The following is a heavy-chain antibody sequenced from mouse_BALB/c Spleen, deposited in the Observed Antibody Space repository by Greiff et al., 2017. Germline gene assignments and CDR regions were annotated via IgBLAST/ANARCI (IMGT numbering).Heavy chain of an antibody. J-gene: IGHJ3*01. CDR2: IDPANGNT. Sequence: EVQLQQSGAELVKPGASVKLSCTASGFNIKDTYMHWVKQRPEQGLEWIGRIDPANGNTKYDPKFQGKATITADTSSNTAYLQLSSLTSEDTAVYYCARPYYGPAWFAYWGQGTLVTVSA. D-gene: IGHD1-2*01. CDR3: ARPYYGPAWFAY. V-gene: IGHV14-3*02. CDR1: GFNIKDTY.